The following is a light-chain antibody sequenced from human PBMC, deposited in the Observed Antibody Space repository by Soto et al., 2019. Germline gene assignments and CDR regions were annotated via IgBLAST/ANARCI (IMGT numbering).Light chain of an antibody. J-gene: IGKJ1*01. V-gene: IGKV1-27*01. CDR2: DAS. CDR3: QKYNKAPWT. CDR1: RDIDDY. Sequence: DIQMTQSPPSLSASVGDRVTITCRASRDIDDYLAWYQHIAGKAPKLLIYDASSLQPGVPSRFSGRGSGTYFTLTINSLQPGDVATYYCQKYNKAPWTFGQGTKV.